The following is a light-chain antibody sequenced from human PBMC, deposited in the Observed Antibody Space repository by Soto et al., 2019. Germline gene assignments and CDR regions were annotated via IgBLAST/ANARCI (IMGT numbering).Light chain of an antibody. CDR1: RSISRN. CDR3: QPHNNWPVVT. V-gene: IGKV3-15*01. CDR2: GAS. Sequence: EMVMTQSPATLSVSPGERATLSCRASRSISRNLAWYQQKPGQAPRLLSYGASTRATGIPARFSGSGSGTEFTLTINSLQSEDFAIYYCQPHNNWPVVTFGGGTRVEIK. J-gene: IGKJ4*01.